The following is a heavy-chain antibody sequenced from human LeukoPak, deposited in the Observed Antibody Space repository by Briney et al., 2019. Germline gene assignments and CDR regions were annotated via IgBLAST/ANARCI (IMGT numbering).Heavy chain of an antibody. CDR2: IKQDGSEK. CDR3: ARVLRYCSGGNCYSGGLGYMDV. CDR1: GFTFSSYW. D-gene: IGHD2-15*01. V-gene: IGHV3-7*03. Sequence: GGSLRLSCAASGFTFSSYWMSWVRQAPGKGLEWVANIKQDGSEKYYVDSVKGRFTISRDNAKNSLFLQMNSLRAEDTTVYYCARVLRYCSGGNCYSGGLGYMDVWGKGTTVTISS. J-gene: IGHJ6*03.